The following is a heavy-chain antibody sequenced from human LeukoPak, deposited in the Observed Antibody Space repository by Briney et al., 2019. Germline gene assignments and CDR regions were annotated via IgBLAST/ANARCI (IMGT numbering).Heavy chain of an antibody. V-gene: IGHV1-18*01. CDR3: ARDTEGYCSSTSCYRDDAFDI. CDR1: GYTFTSYG. Sequence: ASVKVSCKASGYTFTSYGISGVRQAPGQGLEWMGWISAYNGNTNYAQKLQGRVTMTTDTSTSTAYMELRSLRSDDTAVYYCARDTEGYCSSTSCYRDDAFDIWGQGTMVTVSS. CDR2: ISAYNGNT. D-gene: IGHD2-2*02. J-gene: IGHJ3*02.